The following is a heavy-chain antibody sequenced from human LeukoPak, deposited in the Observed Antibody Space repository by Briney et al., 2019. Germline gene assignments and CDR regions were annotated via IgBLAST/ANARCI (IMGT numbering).Heavy chain of an antibody. Sequence: GGSLRLSCAASGFTFSSYSMNWVRQAPGKGLEWVSYISSSSSTIYYADSVKGRFTISRDNAKNSLYLQMNSLRAEDTAVYYCARDSVVTMVRGVGDYWGQGTLVTVSS. J-gene: IGHJ4*02. D-gene: IGHD3-10*01. V-gene: IGHV3-48*01. CDR3: ARDSVVTMVRGVGDY. CDR1: GFTFSSYS. CDR2: ISSSSSTI.